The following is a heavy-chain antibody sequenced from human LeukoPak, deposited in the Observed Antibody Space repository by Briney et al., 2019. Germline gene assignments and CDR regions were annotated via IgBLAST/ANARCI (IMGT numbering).Heavy chain of an antibody. CDR2: ISGNGGSI. CDR1: GFTFRSYA. D-gene: IGHD6-13*01. CDR3: VKVSGMYSSSWPTDI. V-gene: IGHV3-23*01. Sequence: GGSLRLSCAASGFTFRSYAMSWVRQAPGKGLEWVSGISGNGGSIYYADSVKGRFTISRDKSMNTLFLQMSSLRAEDTAVYYCVKVSGMYSSSWPTDIWGQGTLVTASS. J-gene: IGHJ4*02.